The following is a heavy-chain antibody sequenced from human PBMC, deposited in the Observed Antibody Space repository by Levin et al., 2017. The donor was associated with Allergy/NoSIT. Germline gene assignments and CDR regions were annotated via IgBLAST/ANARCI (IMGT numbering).Heavy chain of an antibody. D-gene: IGHD3-22*01. CDR3: ARMPTYYYDSSALFWFDP. CDR1: GGSISSYY. J-gene: IGHJ5*02. V-gene: IGHV4-59*01. CDR2: IYYSGST. Sequence: TSSETLSLTCTVSGGSISSYYWNWIRQPPGQGLEWIGYIYYSGSTNYNPSLKSRVTISVDTSKNQFSLKLSSVTAADTAVYYCARMPTYYYDSSALFWFDPWGQGTLVTVSS.